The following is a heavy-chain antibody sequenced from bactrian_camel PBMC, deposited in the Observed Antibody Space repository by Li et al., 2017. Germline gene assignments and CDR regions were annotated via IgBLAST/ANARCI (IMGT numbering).Heavy chain of an antibody. CDR2: TYSGDGST. D-gene: IGHD3*01. Sequence: VQLVESGGGSVQTGGSLRLSCAASDYMAGTLCMGWFRQAPGKEREGVATTYSGDGSTYYADAVKGRFTVSRDNAKKMVYLQMNSLKPEDTALYYCLPRGTQTLGFLTQRGQGTQVTVS. CDR3: LPRGTQTLGFLTQ. CDR1: DYMAGTLC. V-gene: IGHV3S40*01. J-gene: IGHJ4*01.